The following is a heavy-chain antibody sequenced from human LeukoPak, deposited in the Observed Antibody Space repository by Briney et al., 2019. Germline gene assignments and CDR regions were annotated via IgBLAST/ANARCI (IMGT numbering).Heavy chain of an antibody. CDR3: ARVGVTSSVVY. D-gene: IGHD2-21*02. CDR1: GFTFNNYW. Sequence: GGSLRLACAASGFTFNNYWMSWVRQAPGKGLEWLANIKEDGSRKYYVDSVKGRFTISRDNAKKSLFLQMNSPRAEDTAVYYCARVGVTSSVVYWGQGTLVTVSS. J-gene: IGHJ4*02. CDR2: IKEDGSRK. V-gene: IGHV3-7*01.